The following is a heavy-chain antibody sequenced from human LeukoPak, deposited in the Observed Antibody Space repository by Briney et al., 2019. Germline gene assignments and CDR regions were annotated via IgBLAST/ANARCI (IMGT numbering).Heavy chain of an antibody. V-gene: IGHV3-53*01. Sequence: PGGSLRLSCAASGFTVSSNYMSWVRQAPGKGLEWVSVIYSGGSTYYADSVKGRFTISRDNAKNSLYLQMNSLRAEDTAVYYCASHKILEWLLSPIDYWGQGTLVTVSS. J-gene: IGHJ4*02. CDR3: ASHKILEWLLSPIDY. CDR2: IYSGGST. CDR1: GFTVSSNY. D-gene: IGHD3-3*01.